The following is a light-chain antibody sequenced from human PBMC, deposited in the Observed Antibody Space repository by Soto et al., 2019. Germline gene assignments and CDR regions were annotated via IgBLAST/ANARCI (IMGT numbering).Light chain of an antibody. CDR1: SSNIGAGYD. J-gene: IGLJ1*01. Sequence: QAVVTQPPSVSGAPGQRVTISCTGSSSNIGAGYDVHWYQQLPGTAPKLLIYGNSNRPSGAPDRFSGSKSGTSASLAITGLQAEDEADYYCQSYDSSLSGSYVFGTGTKVTVL. CDR3: QSYDSSLSGSYV. V-gene: IGLV1-40*01. CDR2: GNS.